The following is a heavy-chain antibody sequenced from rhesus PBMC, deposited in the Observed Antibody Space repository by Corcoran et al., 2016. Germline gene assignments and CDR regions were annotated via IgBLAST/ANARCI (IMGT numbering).Heavy chain of an antibody. V-gene: IGHV4-127*01. CDR2: IGGSRGSP. CDR1: GYSISIGYG. D-gene: IGHD6-19*01. CDR3: ARKGVSSTLDY. Sequence: QVQLQASGPGLMKPSETLSLTCAVSGYSISIGYGWSWLRQPPGKGLEWIGYIGGSRGSPNYNPSLKSRVTISKDTSKNQFSRKLSSVTAADTAVYYCARKGVSSTLDYWGQGVLVTVSS. J-gene: IGHJ4*01.